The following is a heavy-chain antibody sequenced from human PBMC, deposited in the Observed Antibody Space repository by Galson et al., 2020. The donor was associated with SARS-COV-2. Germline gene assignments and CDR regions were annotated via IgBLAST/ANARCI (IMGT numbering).Heavy chain of an antibody. Sequence: GGSLRLSCAASGFTFSSYAMHWVRQAPGKGLEWVAVISYDEGNKFYADSVRGRFTISRDNSKNTLYLQMNSLRAEDTAVYYCARDLTYTSGSYGGELFDYWGQGTLVTVSS. V-gene: IGHV3-30*04. CDR3: ARDLTYTSGSYGGELFDY. J-gene: IGHJ4*02. CDR2: ISYDEGNK. D-gene: IGHD6-19*01. CDR1: GFTFSSYA.